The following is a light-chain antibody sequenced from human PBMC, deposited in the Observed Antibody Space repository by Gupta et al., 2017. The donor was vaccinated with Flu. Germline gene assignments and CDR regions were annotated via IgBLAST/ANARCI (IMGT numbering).Light chain of an antibody. CDR2: VNS. CDR3: QSYDSSMSGWV. V-gene: IGLV1-40*01. CDR1: SPNIGAGYD. J-gene: IGLJ3*02. Sequence: QSALTQPPSVSGAPGQRVTITCTGSSPNIGAGYDVPWYRQLPQPAPKLLIYVNSNRHSGVPDRFSGSKSGTSASLAITGLQTEEEADYYCQSYDSSMSGWVFGGGTKLTVL.